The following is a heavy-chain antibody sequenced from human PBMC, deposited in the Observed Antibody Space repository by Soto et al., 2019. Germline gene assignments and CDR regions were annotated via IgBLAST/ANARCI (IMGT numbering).Heavy chain of an antibody. V-gene: IGHV3-66*04. CDR1: GFTVSSNY. D-gene: IGHD3-9*01. Sequence: GGSLRLSCAASGFTVSSNYMSWVRQAPGKGLEWVSVIYSGGSTYYADSVKGRFTISRDNSKNTLYLQMNSLRAEDTAVYYCARHELRYFDWLLSGTLFDYWGQGTLVTVSS. J-gene: IGHJ4*02. CDR2: IYSGGST. CDR3: ARHELRYFDWLLSGTLFDY.